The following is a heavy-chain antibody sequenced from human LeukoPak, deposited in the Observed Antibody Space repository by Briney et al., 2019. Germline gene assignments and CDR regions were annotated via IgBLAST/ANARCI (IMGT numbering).Heavy chain of an antibody. V-gene: IGHV1-8*01. Sequence: ASVKVSCKASGYTFTSYDINWVRQATGQGLEWMGWMNPNSGNTGYAQKFQGRVTMTRNTSISTAYMELSSLKSEDTAVYYCARDTFYGEGYYFDYWGQGTLVTVSS. CDR3: ARDTFYGEGYYFDY. D-gene: IGHD2/OR15-2a*01. J-gene: IGHJ4*02. CDR2: MNPNSGNT. CDR1: GYTFTSYD.